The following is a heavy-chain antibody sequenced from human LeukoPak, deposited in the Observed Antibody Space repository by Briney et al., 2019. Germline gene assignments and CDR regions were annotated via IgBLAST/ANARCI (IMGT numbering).Heavy chain of an antibody. CDR1: GHTFTTYF. J-gene: IGHJ3*02. CDR3: ARDTYTSSWYHDAFDI. V-gene: IGHV1-2*02. Sequence: ASVKVSCKASGHTFTTYFMHWVRQAPGQGLEWMGWINPYSGGTNSAQKFQGRVTMTRDTSISTAYMELSRLRSDDTAVYYCARDTYTSSWYHDAFDIWGQGTMVTVSS. CDR2: INPYSGGT. D-gene: IGHD6-13*01.